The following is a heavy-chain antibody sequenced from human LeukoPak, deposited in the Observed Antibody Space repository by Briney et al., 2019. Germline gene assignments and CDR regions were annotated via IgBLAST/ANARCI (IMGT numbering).Heavy chain of an antibody. D-gene: IGHD7-27*01. Sequence: GGSLRLSCAASGFTFSSHDMHWVRQAAGKGLEWVSGFIPAGDRYYAESVKGRFTISRDNGKSYLYLQMNSLRVGSTAVYYCVRGGVWGLSSNWLEAWGQGTLVTVSS. V-gene: IGHV3-13*04. CDR1: GFTFSSHD. CDR2: FIPAGDR. J-gene: IGHJ5*02. CDR3: VRGGVWGLSSNWLEA.